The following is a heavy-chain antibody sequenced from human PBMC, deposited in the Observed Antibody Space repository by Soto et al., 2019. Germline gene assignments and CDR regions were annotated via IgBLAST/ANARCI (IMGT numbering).Heavy chain of an antibody. CDR2: INHSGST. CDR1: GGSFRGYS. J-gene: IGHJ5*02. CDR3: ARRRGLYSSSWSYRNWFDP. Sequence: SETLSLTCAVYGGSFRGYSWVWIRPAPGKGLEWIGEINHSGSTNYNPSLKSRVTISVDTSKNQFSLKLSSVTAADTAVYYCARRRGLYSSSWSYRNWFDPWGQGTLVTVS. D-gene: IGHD6-13*01. V-gene: IGHV4-34*01.